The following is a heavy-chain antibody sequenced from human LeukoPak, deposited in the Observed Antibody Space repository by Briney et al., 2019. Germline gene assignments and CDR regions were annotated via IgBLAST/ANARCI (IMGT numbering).Heavy chain of an antibody. Sequence: GGSLRLSCAASGLMFSSYWMSWDRQAPGKGLEWVANIKKDGSEMYYVDSVKGRFTISRDNAKNSLYLQMNSLRADDTAVYHCARQETSSYNGAFDIWGQGTMVTVSS. D-gene: IGHD1-26*01. J-gene: IGHJ3*02. V-gene: IGHV3-7*01. CDR2: IKKDGSEM. CDR3: ARQETSSYNGAFDI. CDR1: GLMFSSYW.